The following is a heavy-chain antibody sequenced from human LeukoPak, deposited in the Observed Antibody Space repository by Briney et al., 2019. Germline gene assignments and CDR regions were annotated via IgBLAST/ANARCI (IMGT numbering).Heavy chain of an antibody. CDR3: ARDESGGGYFDY. V-gene: IGHV3-23*01. CDR2: TSGSGGST. CDR1: GFTFSSYA. D-gene: IGHD3-22*01. Sequence: GGSLLLSCAASGFTFSSYAMSWVRPAPGKGLEWVSATSGSGGSTYYADSVKGRFTISRDNSKNTLYLQMNSLRAEDTAVYYCARDESGGGYFDYWGQGTLVTVSS. J-gene: IGHJ4*02.